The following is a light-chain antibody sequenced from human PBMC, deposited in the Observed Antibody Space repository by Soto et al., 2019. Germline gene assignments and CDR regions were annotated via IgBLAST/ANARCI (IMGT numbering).Light chain of an antibody. CDR2: AAS. J-gene: IGKJ5*01. CDR3: QQSYSPPQIT. CDR1: QSISSY. V-gene: IGKV1-39*01. Sequence: DIQMTQSPASLSVSVGDRVTITCRASQSISSYLNWYQQKPGKAPKLLIYAASSLQSGVPSRFSGSGSGTDFTLTISSLQPEDFATYYCQQSYSPPQITFGQGTRLEIK.